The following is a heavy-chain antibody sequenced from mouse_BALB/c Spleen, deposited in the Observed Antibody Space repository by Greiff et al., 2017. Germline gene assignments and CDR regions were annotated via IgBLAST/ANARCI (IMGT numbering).Heavy chain of an antibody. J-gene: IGHJ3*01. CDR3: ANLRRFAY. CDR2: IDPANGNT. Sequence: EVKLQESGAELVKPGASVKLSCTASGFNIKDTYMHWVKQRPEQGLEWIGRIDPANGNTKYDPKFQGKATITADTSSNTAYLQLSSLTSEDTAVYYCANLRRFAYWGQGTLVTVSA. D-gene: IGHD1-1*01. CDR1: GFNIKDTY. V-gene: IGHV14-3*02.